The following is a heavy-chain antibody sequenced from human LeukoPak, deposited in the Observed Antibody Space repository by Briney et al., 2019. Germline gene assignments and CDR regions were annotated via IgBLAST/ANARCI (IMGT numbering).Heavy chain of an antibody. V-gene: IGHV3-9*03. CDR1: GFTFSDYY. D-gene: IGHD3-16*01. J-gene: IGHJ3*02. Sequence: GGSLRLSCAASGFTFSDYYMSWIRQAPGKGLEWVSGISWNSGIIGYVDSVKGRFTISRDNAKDSLYLQMNSLRAEDMALYYCAKDSGSGGFGAFDIWGQGTMVTVSS. CDR2: ISWNSGII. CDR3: AKDSGSGGFGAFDI.